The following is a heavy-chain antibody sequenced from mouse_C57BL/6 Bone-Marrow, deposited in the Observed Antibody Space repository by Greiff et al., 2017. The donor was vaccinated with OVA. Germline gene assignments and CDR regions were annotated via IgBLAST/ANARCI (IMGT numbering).Heavy chain of an antibody. CDR3: AGGGDYYGSSSDWYFDV. CDR2: IYPRSGNT. J-gene: IGHJ1*03. V-gene: IGHV1-81*01. D-gene: IGHD1-1*01. CDR1: GYTFTSYG. Sequence: QVQLKESGAELARPGASVKLSCKASGYTFTSYGISWVKQRTGQGLEWIGEIYPRSGNTYYNEKFKGKATLTADKSSSTAYMELRSLTSEDSGVYFYAGGGDYYGSSSDWYFDVWGTGTTVTVSS.